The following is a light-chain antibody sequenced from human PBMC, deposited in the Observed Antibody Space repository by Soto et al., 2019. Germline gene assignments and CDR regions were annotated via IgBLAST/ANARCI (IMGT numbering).Light chain of an antibody. Sequence: EIVLTQSPATLSLSPGEGATVSCRASQSVSSHLAWYQQKRGQAPRLLIYDASSRASGIPARFGGRGSGTDFTLTISYLEPEDFAIYYCQQGGNWPLTFGQGTRLEI. CDR2: DAS. V-gene: IGKV3-11*01. CDR1: QSVSSH. CDR3: QQGGNWPLT. J-gene: IGKJ5*01.